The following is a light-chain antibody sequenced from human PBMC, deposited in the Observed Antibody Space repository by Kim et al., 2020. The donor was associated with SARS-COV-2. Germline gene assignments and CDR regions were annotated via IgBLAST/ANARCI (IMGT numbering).Light chain of an antibody. V-gene: IGLV1-47*01. CDR2: RNN. J-gene: IGLJ3*02. CDR3: AAWDDSLSGRV. Sequence: GKSVSCPLSGSSSNIGGNYVYWYQQLPGTAPKLLIYRNNQRPSGVPDRFSGSKSGTSASLAISGLRSEDEADYYCAAWDDSLSGRVFGGGTQLTVL. CDR1: SSNIGGNY.